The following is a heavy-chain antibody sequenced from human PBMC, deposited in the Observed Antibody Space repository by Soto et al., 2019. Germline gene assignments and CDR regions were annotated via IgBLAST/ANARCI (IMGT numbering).Heavy chain of an antibody. V-gene: IGHV4-61*01. CDR2: IYSSGST. CDR3: ARDSVAFFDS. CDR1: DGSVNSGSYY. D-gene: IGHD2-15*01. J-gene: IGHJ4*02. Sequence: ASETLSLTCTVSDGSVNSGSYYWSWIRQPPGKGLEWIGYIYSSGSTLYNPSLKSRVIISADTSMNQFSLKLSSVTAADTAVYYCARDSVAFFDSWGQGTLVTVSS.